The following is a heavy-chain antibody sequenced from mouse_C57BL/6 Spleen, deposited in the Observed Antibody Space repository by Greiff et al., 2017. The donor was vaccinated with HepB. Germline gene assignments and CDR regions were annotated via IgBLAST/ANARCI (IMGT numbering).Heavy chain of an antibody. Sequence: QVQLKQSGAELVRPGTSVKMSCKASGYTFTNYWIGWAKQRPGHGLEWIGDIYPGGGYTNYNEKFKGKATLTADKSSSTAYMQFSSLTSEDSAIYYCARWNYGSRPPYAMDYWGQGTSVTVSS. CDR3: ARWNYGSRPPYAMDY. J-gene: IGHJ4*01. D-gene: IGHD1-1*01. CDR1: GYTFTNYW. V-gene: IGHV1-63*01. CDR2: IYPGGGYT.